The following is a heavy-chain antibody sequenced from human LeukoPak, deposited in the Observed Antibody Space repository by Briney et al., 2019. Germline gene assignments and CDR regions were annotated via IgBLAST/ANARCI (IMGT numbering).Heavy chain of an antibody. Sequence: GGSLRLSCAASGFTFSSYALHWVRQAPGKGLEWVEVLSYDGSNKYYADSVKGRFTISRDNSKNTLYLQMNSLRAEDTAVYYCASGLYCDILTGYSYYFDYWGQGTLVTVSS. J-gene: IGHJ4*02. CDR2: LSYDGSNK. V-gene: IGHV3-30*04. CDR3: ASGLYCDILTGYSYYFDY. D-gene: IGHD3-9*01. CDR1: GFTFSSYA.